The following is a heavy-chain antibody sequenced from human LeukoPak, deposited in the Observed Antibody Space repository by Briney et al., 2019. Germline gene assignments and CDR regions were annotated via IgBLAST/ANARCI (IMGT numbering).Heavy chain of an antibody. D-gene: IGHD1-20*01. J-gene: IGHJ4*02. Sequence: ASEKVSCKASGYTFTSYYMHWVRQAPGQGLEWMGIINPSGGSTSYAQKFQGRVTMTRDTSTSTVYMELSRLRSDDTAVYYCATLTGTDYWGQGTLVTVSS. V-gene: IGHV1-46*01. CDR3: ATLTGTDY. CDR2: INPSGGST. CDR1: GYTFTSYY.